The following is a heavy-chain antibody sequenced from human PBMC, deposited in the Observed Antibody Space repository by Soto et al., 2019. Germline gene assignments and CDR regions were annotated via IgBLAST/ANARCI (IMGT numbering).Heavy chain of an antibody. CDR2: IIPIFGTA. CDR1: GGTFSSYA. D-gene: IGHD2-8*01. Sequence: QVQLVQSGAEVKKPGSSVKVSCKASGGTFSSYAISWVRQAPGQGLEWMGGIIPIFGTANYEQKFQGRVKITADKSTSTADTERSSLSTEDTAVSHSASDTKARNYDDYGMDVWGQGTTVTVSS. CDR3: ASDTKARNYDDYGMDV. V-gene: IGHV1-69*06. J-gene: IGHJ6*02.